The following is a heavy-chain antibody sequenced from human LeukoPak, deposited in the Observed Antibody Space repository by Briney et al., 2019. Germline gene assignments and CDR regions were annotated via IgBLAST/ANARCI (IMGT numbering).Heavy chain of an antibody. CDR2: ISAYNGNT. Sequence: ASVKVSCKASGHTFTSYGISWVRHAPGQGVEWMGWISAYNGNTNYAQKLQGRVTMTTDTSTSTAYMELRSLRSDDTAVYYCARAGRGYSYGYSDYWGQGTLVTVSS. V-gene: IGHV1-18*01. J-gene: IGHJ4*02. D-gene: IGHD5-18*01. CDR1: GHTFTSYG. CDR3: ARAGRGYSYGYSDY.